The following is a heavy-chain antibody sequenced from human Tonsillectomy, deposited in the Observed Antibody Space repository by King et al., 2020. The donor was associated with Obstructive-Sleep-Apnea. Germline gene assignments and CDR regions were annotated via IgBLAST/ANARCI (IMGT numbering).Heavy chain of an antibody. CDR3: ARDDGRPV. Sequence: LVQSGGGLVKPGGSLRLSCAASGFTFSSYSMNWVRQAPGKGLEWVSSISSISSYIYYADSVKGRFTISRDNAKNSLYLKMNSLRAEDTAVYYCARDDGRPVWGQGTLVTVSS. D-gene: IGHD1-1*01. J-gene: IGHJ4*02. CDR1: GFTFSSYS. V-gene: IGHV3-21*01. CDR2: ISSISSYI.